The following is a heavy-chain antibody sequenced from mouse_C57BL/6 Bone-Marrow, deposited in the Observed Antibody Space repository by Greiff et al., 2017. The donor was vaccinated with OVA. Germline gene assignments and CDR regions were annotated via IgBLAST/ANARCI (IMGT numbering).Heavy chain of an antibody. V-gene: IGHV5-4*01. Sequence: EVQVVESGGGLVKPGGSLKLSCAASGFTFSSYAMSWVRQTPEKRLEWVATISDGGSYTYYPDNVKGRFTISRDNAKNNLYLQMSHLKSEDTAMYYCARDKKLRYYAMDYWGQGTSVTVSS. CDR3: ARDKKLRYYAMDY. CDR2: ISDGGSYT. J-gene: IGHJ4*01. CDR1: GFTFSSYA. D-gene: IGHD1-1*01.